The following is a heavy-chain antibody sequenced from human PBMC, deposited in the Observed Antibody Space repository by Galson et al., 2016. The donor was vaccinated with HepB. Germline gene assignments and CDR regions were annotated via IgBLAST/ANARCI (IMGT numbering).Heavy chain of an antibody. CDR1: GFSFNDYA. Sequence: SLRLSCASFGFSFNDYAMHWVRQTPGGGLEWLAVISFDGRHPYYAESVKGRFTISRDNSKDTLFLQMNSLTGEDTATYYCAKENTPRGGLARGFALDIWGQGTMLTVSS. CDR2: ISFDGRHP. D-gene: IGHD2-15*01. V-gene: IGHV3-30-3*02. CDR3: AKENTPRGGLARGFALDI. J-gene: IGHJ3*02.